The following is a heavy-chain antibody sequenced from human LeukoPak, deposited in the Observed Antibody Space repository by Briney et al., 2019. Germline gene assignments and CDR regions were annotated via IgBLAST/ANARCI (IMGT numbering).Heavy chain of an antibody. CDR1: GGSISSYY. Sequence: SETLSPTCTVSGGSISSYYWSWIRQPAGKGLEWIGRIYTSGSTNYNPSLKSRVTMSVDTSKNQFSLKLSSVTAADTAVYYCARVRGGYYYDSSGEYFDYWGQGTLVTVSS. J-gene: IGHJ4*02. CDR2: IYTSGST. D-gene: IGHD3-22*01. CDR3: ARVRGGYYYDSSGEYFDY. V-gene: IGHV4-4*07.